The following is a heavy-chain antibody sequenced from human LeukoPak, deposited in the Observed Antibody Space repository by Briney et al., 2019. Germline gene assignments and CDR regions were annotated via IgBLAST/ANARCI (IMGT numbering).Heavy chain of an antibody. Sequence: SETLPLTCAVYGGSFSGYYWSWIRQPPGKGLEWIGEINHSGSTNYNPSLKSRVTISVDTSKNQFSLKLSSVTAADTAVYYCASGEPIGYCSSTSCLNWFDPWGQGTLVTVSS. V-gene: IGHV4-34*01. CDR1: GGSFSGYY. CDR2: INHSGST. CDR3: ASGEPIGYCSSTSCLNWFDP. J-gene: IGHJ5*02. D-gene: IGHD2-2*01.